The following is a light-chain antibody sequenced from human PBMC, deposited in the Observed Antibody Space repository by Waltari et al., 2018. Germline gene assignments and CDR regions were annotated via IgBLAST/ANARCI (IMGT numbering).Light chain of an antibody. J-gene: IGLJ2*01. Sequence: SSELTQPPSLSVPPGQPARITCSGDALPNQNTYWYQQKSGQAPLLMIYKDNQRPSGVPERFSGSKSGTTVTLTVSGVQAEDEADYYCQSADSSGTLKWFFGGGTKLTVL. V-gene: IGLV3-25*03. CDR1: ALPNQN. CDR2: KDN. CDR3: QSADSSGTLKWF.